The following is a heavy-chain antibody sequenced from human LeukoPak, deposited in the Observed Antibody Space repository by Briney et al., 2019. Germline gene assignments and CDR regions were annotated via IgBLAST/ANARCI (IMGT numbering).Heavy chain of an antibody. J-gene: IGHJ4*02. CDR1: GFTVSSNY. D-gene: IGHD6-19*01. CDR2: IYSGGST. V-gene: IGHV3-66*01. Sequence: GGSLRLSCAASGFTVSSNYMSWVRQAPGKGLEWVSVIYSGGSTYYADSVKGRFTISRDNSKNTPYLQMDSLRAEDTAVYYCARVSSGWSFDYWGQGTLVTVSS. CDR3: ARVSSGWSFDY.